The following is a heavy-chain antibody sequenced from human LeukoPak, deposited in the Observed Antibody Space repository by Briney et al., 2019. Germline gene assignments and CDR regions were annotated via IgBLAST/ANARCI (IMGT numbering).Heavy chain of an antibody. CDR3: AKAPYSGSWFNYFDY. D-gene: IGHD6-13*01. Sequence: GGSLRLSCAASGFTFSSYAMSWVRQAPGKGLEWVSAISGSGGSTYYADSVKGRFTISRDNSKNTLYLQMNSLRAEDTAVYYCAKAPYSGSWFNYFDYWGQGTLVTVSS. J-gene: IGHJ4*02. V-gene: IGHV3-23*01. CDR2: ISGSGGST. CDR1: GFTFSSYA.